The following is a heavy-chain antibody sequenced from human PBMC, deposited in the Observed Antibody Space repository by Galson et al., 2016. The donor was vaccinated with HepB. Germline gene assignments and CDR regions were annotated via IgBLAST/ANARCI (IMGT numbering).Heavy chain of an antibody. CDR2: INSDGTIS. CDR3: GRDHSVVLTTAYNWFDP. V-gene: IGHV3-74*01. D-gene: IGHD4-23*01. Sequence: SLRLSCAASGFAFGSHWMHWVRQVPGKGLVWVSRINSDGTISNYADSVKGLFTISRDNAKNTLYLQMNSLRVEDTAVYYCGRDHSVVLTTAYNWFDPWGQGTLVTVSS. J-gene: IGHJ5*02. CDR1: GFAFGSHW.